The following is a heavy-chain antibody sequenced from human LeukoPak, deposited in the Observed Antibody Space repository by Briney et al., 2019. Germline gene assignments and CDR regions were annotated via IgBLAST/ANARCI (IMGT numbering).Heavy chain of an antibody. J-gene: IGHJ6*03. V-gene: IGHV1-8*01. CDR3: ARGPPIRGYRYGYDTGYYYSYSMDV. Sequence: ASVKVSCKASGYTFTSYDINWVRQATGQGLEWMGWMNPISGNTGHAQKFQGRVTMTRDTSISTAYMELSSLRSEDTAVYYCARGPPIRGYRYGYDTGYYYSYSMDVWGKGTTATTSS. D-gene: IGHD5-18*01. CDR2: MNPISGNT. CDR1: GYTFTSYD.